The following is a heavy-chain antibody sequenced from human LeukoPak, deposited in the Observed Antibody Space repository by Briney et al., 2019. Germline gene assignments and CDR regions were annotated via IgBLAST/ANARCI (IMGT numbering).Heavy chain of an antibody. Sequence: GASVKVSCKASGYTFTSYDINWVRQATGQGLEWMGWMNPNSGNTGYAQKFQGRVTMTRNTSISTAYMELSSLRSEDTAVYYCARSPGGYYDYVWGNYRPLVIWGQGTMVTVSS. J-gene: IGHJ3*02. D-gene: IGHD3-16*02. CDR3: ARSPGGYYDYVWGNYRPLVI. CDR2: MNPNSGNT. CDR1: GYTFTSYD. V-gene: IGHV1-8*01.